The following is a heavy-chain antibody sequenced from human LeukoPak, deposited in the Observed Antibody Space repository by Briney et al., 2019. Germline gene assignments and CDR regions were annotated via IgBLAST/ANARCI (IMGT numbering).Heavy chain of an antibody. J-gene: IGHJ4*02. V-gene: IGHV4-31*03. CDR2: IYYSGST. CDR1: GGSISSGGYY. Sequence: SQTLSLTCTVSGGSISSGGYYWGWLRQHPGRGREGVGYIYYSGSTYYNPSLKSRVTISVDTSKNQFSLKLSSVTAADTAVYYCATVDTAMPYYFDYWGQGTLVTVSS. CDR3: ATVDTAMPYYFDY. D-gene: IGHD5-18*01.